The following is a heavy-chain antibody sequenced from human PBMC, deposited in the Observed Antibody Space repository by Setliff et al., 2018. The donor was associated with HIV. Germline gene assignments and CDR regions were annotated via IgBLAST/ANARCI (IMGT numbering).Heavy chain of an antibody. J-gene: IGHJ4*01. CDR2: ITSNGGRT. D-gene: IGHD3-22*01. V-gene: IGHV3-20*04. Sequence: GGSLRLSCAASGFTFNNKGMSWVRQAPGKGLEWGSGITSNGGRTGYADSVKGRFAFSRDNAKNSLNLEMNSLRAEDTAIYYCASSRPPDDSSGYLDHWGQGTLVTVSS. CDR3: ASSRPPDDSSGYLDH. CDR1: GFTFNNKG.